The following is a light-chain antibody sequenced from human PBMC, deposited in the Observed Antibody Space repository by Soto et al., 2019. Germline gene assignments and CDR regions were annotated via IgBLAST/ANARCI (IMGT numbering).Light chain of an antibody. J-gene: IGLJ3*02. Sequence: QLVLTQSSSASASLGSSVKLTCTLSSGHSSYIIAWHHQQPGKAPRYLMKLEGSGSYNKGSGVPDRFSGSSSGADRYLTISNLQFEDEADYYCETWDSNIGVFGGGTKLTVL. CDR3: ETWDSNIGV. CDR2: LEGSGSY. CDR1: SGHSSYI. V-gene: IGLV4-60*02.